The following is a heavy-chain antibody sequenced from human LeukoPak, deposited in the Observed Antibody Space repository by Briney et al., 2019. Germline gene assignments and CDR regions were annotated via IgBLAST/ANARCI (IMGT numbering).Heavy chain of an antibody. D-gene: IGHD3-22*01. J-gene: IGHJ4*02. CDR3: ARGRTYHYYDSSGNDY. Sequence: GGSLRLSCAASGFTFSNYWMHWVRQAPGKGLVWVSRINSDGSSTSYADSVKGRFTISRDNAKNTLYLQMNSLRAEDTAVYYCARGRTYHYYDSSGNDYWGQGTLVTVSS. V-gene: IGHV3-74*01. CDR2: INSDGSST. CDR1: GFTFSNYW.